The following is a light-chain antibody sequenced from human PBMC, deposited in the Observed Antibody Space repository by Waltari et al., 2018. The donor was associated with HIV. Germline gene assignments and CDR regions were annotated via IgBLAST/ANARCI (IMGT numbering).Light chain of an antibody. J-gene: IGLJ3*02. V-gene: IGLV2-14*01. CDR3: ASYTANDTVL. CDR1: DSDFGFYNF. Sequence: SGLTQPASVSGFPGQSITISCTGADSDFGFYNFVSWYHQYPGKVPKVILSKVDSRASGVSDRFSVSKSGNTASLRISGLRTEDEGVYFCASYTANDTVLFAGGTTVTVL. CDR2: KVD.